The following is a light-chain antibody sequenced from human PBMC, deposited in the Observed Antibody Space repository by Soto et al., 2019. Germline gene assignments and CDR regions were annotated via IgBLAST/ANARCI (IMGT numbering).Light chain of an antibody. CDR2: DAS. CDR3: QQRSNWPPEIT. CDR1: QSVSSY. J-gene: IGKJ5*01. V-gene: IGKV3-11*01. Sequence: IVLTQSRATLFVSPXXXXXXXXXXXQSVSSYLAWYQQKPGQAPRLLIYDASTRATGIPARFSGSGSGTDFTLTISSLEPEDFAVYYCQQRSNWPPEITCGQGTRLEIK.